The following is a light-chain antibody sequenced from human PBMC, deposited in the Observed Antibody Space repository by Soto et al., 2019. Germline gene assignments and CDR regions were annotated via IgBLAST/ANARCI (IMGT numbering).Light chain of an antibody. J-gene: IGKJ1*01. CDR1: QSVTGTS. Sequence: EIVLTQSPGTLSLSPGERATLSCRASQSVTGTSLAWYQQIPGRAPRLLIYGTSIRATGIPDRFSGSGSGTDFTLTISRLEPEDFAVYYCQQRGGSPPTWTFGQGTKVEIK. CDR3: QQRGGSPPTWT. CDR2: GTS. V-gene: IGKV3-20*01.